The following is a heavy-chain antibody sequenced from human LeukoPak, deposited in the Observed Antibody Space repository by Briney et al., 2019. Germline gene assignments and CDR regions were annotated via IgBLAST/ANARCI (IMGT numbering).Heavy chain of an antibody. CDR1: GGSFSGNY. V-gene: IGHV4-34*01. J-gene: IGHJ6*03. CDR3: ARVRCSGGSCPYYYYYYYMDV. D-gene: IGHD2-15*01. CDR2: INHSGST. Sequence: SETLSLTCAFYGGSFSGNYWSWIRQPPGKGLEWIGEINHSGSTNYTPSLKSRVTISEDTSKNLFSLKLSSVTAADTAVYYCARVRCSGGSCPYYYYYYYMDVWGKGTTVTVSS.